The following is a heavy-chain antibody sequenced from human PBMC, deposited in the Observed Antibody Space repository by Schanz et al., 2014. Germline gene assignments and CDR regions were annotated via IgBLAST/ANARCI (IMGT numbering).Heavy chain of an antibody. CDR2: IYDGGST. CDR3: ARARSWPDY. CDR1: GGSISSGGYY. V-gene: IGHV4-31*03. D-gene: IGHD6-13*01. Sequence: QLRLQESGPGLVKSSETLSLTCNVSGGSISSGGYYWSWIRQHPGKGLEWIGYIYDGGSTYYNPSIKRRVTKSVDTSKSQFSLRLSSVAAADTAVYHCARARSWPDYWGQGTLVTVSA. J-gene: IGHJ4*02.